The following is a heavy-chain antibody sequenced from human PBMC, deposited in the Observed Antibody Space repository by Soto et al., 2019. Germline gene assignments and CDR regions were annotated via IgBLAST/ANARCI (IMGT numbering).Heavy chain of an antibody. CDR2: INHSGST. CDR1: GGSFSGYY. J-gene: IGHJ6*02. D-gene: IGHD4-17*01. Sequence: SETLSLTCAVYGGSFSGYYWSWIRQPPGKGLEWIGEINHSGSTNYNPSLKSRVTISVDTSKNQFSLKLSSVTAADTAVYYCAVTTATTYYYYGMDVWGQGTTVTVSS. V-gene: IGHV4-34*01. CDR3: AVTTATTYYYYGMDV.